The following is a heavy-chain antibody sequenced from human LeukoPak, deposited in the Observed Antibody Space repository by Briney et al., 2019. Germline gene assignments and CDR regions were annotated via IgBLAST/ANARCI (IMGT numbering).Heavy chain of an antibody. CDR1: GFTFSSYW. V-gene: IGHV3-30*18. J-gene: IGHJ3*02. D-gene: IGHD5-18*01. Sequence: GGSLRLSCAASGFTFSSYWMSWVRQAPGKGLEWVAVISYDGSNKYYADSVKGRFTISRDNSMHTLYLQMNSLKAEDTAVYYCAKTYSYGYSSPLFLDAFDIWGQGTMVTVSS. CDR3: AKTYSYGYSSPLFLDAFDI. CDR2: ISYDGSNK.